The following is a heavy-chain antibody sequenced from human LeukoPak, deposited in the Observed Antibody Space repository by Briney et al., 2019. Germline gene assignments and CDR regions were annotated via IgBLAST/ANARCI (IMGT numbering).Heavy chain of an antibody. D-gene: IGHD2-8*02. CDR1: GDSISSLY. CDR2: IYSSGST. CDR3: ARVGRKYCYGGACFNPLDY. V-gene: IGHV4-4*07. Sequence: SETLSLTCSVSGDSISSLYWSWVRQPAGEGLEWIGRIYSSGSTNYNPSLKSRVIMSVDTSKTQFSLKLSSVTAADTAVYYCARVGRKYCYGGACFNPLDYWGQRILVTVSS. J-gene: IGHJ4*02.